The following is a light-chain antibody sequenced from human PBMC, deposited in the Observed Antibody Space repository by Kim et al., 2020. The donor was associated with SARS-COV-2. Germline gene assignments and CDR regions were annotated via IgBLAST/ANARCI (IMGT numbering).Light chain of an antibody. CDR3: QHRSSWPLT. Sequence: EIVLTQSPATLSLSPGERATLSCRVSQSVSNYIAWYQQKPGQTPRLLIYDSSNRATGIPARFSGSGSGTDFTLTISSLEPEDFAVYYCQHRSSWPLTFGGGTKVDIK. J-gene: IGKJ4*01. CDR1: QSVSNY. V-gene: IGKV3-11*01. CDR2: DSS.